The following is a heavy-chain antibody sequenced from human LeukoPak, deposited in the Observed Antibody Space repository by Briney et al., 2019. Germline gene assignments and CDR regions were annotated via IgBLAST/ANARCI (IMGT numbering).Heavy chain of an antibody. CDR1: GGTFSNYG. D-gene: IGHD3-10*01. V-gene: IGHV1-69*06. CDR2: IIPIFGTA. CDR3: ATDPHYYGSGSYPTY. Sequence: SVKVSCKASGGTFSNYGFSWVRQAPGQGLEWMGGIIPIFGTANYAQKFQGRVTMTEDTSTDTAYMELSSLRSEDTAVYYCATDPHYYGSGSYPTYWGQGTLVTVSS. J-gene: IGHJ4*02.